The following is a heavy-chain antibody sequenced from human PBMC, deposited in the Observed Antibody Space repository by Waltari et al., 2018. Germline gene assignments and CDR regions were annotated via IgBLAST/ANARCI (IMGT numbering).Heavy chain of an antibody. Sequence: QVQLQQWGAGLLKPSETLSLTCAVYGGSFSGYYWSWIRQPPGKGLEWIGEINHSGSTNYNPSLKSRVTISVDTSKNQFSLKLSSVTTADTAVYYCARGARFGEYVLFYYYMDVWGKGTTVTVSS. V-gene: IGHV4-34*01. D-gene: IGHD3-10*01. CDR3: ARGARFGEYVLFYYYMDV. CDR1: GGSFSGYY. CDR2: INHSGST. J-gene: IGHJ6*03.